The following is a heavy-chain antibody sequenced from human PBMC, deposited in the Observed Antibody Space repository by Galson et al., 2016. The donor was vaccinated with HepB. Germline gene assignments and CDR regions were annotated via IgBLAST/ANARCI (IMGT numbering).Heavy chain of an antibody. J-gene: IGHJ4*02. CDR2: TYYRSKWYY. CDR3: ARGTRNAFDY. V-gene: IGHV6-1*01. D-gene: IGHD1-14*01. Sequence: ISGDSVSGNGAAAWNWFRQSPSRGLEWLGRTYYRSKWYYEYALSVTSRITISPDTSKNQFSLQLNSVTPEDAAVYFCARGTRNAFDYWGQGTLVTVSA. CDR1: GDSVSGNGAAA.